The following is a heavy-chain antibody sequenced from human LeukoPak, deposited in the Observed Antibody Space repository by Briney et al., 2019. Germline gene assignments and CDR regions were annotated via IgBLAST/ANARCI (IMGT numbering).Heavy chain of an antibody. D-gene: IGHD4-17*01. J-gene: IGHJ6*02. Sequence: ASVKVSCKASGYTFTGYYMHWVRQAPGQGLEWMGWINPNSGGTNYAQKFQGRVTMTRDTSISTAYMELSRLRSDDTAVYYCARGHVPTATTYYYFYGLDVWGQGTTVTVSS. CDR3: ARGHVPTATTYYYFYGLDV. CDR2: INPNSGGT. CDR1: GYTFTGYY. V-gene: IGHV1-2*02.